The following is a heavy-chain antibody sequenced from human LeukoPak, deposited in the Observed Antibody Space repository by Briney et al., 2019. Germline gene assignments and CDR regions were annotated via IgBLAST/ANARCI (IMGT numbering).Heavy chain of an antibody. CDR1: GGTFSSYA. CDR3: ARDSVVTAILNYYYYGMDV. CDR2: IIPILGIA. D-gene: IGHD2-21*02. J-gene: IGHJ6*02. Sequence: SVKVSCKASGGTFSSYAISWVRQAPGQGLEWMGRIIPILGIANYAQKFQGRVTITADKCTSTAYMELSSLRSEDTAVYYCARDSVVTAILNYYYYGMDVWGQGTTVTVSS. V-gene: IGHV1-69*04.